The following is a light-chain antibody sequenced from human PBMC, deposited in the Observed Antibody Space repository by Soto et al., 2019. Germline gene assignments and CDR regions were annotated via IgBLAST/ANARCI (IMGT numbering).Light chain of an antibody. CDR3: EHYNDYSRV. J-gene: IGKJ1*01. V-gene: IGKV1-5*03. CDR1: QSVDSW. CDR2: KAS. Sequence: DIQMTQSPSTLSASIGARVTITCRASQSVDSWLAWYQQQPGKAPKLLIYKASILQTGVPSRFSGSGSGSEFTLTISSLQPDDFATDYCEHYNDYSRVFGQGTKVEIK.